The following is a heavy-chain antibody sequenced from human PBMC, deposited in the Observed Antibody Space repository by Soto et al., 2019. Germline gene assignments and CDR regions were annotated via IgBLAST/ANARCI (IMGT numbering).Heavy chain of an antibody. Sequence: QLLLQESGPGLVKPSETLSLSCTVSGDSISSTSYYWDWIRQPPGKGLEWIGSVYYSGSTYYNPALQSRVTISVDTSKNQYALKLSSVTAADTAVYYCASRRTYSSAPFDYWGQGTLVTVSS. D-gene: IGHD6-19*01. CDR3: ASRRTYSSAPFDY. J-gene: IGHJ4*02. CDR1: GDSISSTSYY. CDR2: VYYSGST. V-gene: IGHV4-39*01.